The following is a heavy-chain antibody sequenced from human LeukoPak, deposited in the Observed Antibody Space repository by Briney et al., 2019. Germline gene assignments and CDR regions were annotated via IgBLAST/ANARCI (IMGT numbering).Heavy chain of an antibody. D-gene: IGHD2-2*01. CDR3: ARDCSSTSCYYFDY. Sequence: GASVKVSCKASGYTFTSYGISWVPQAPGQGLEWMGWISAYNGNTNYVQKLEGRVTMTTDTSTSTAYMEQRRLRCDGTAVYYCARDCSSTSCYYFDYWGQGTLVTVSS. CDR2: ISAYNGNT. CDR1: GYTFTSYG. V-gene: IGHV1-18*01. J-gene: IGHJ4*02.